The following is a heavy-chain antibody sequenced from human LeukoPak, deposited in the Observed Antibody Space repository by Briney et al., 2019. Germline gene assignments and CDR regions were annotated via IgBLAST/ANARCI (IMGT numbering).Heavy chain of an antibody. D-gene: IGHD2-21*01. CDR1: GFSLSSRGMG. CDR3: AHAYCGRSSCHPYYYYNMDV. Sequence: SGPTLVNPTPTLTLTCSFSGFSLSSRGMGVGWIRQPPGKALEWLSLIYWDDDKRYSPSLKSRLTIAQDTSKNEVVLTMTNVDPVDTATYYCAHAYCGRSSCHPYYYYNMDVWGKGTTVTVSS. J-gene: IGHJ6*03. CDR2: IYWDDDK. V-gene: IGHV2-5*02.